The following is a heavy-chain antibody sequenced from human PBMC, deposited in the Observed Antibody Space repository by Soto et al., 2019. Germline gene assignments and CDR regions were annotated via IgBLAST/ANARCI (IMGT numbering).Heavy chain of an antibody. CDR2: INHSGST. CDR3: ARSRGLVDY. CDR1: GGSFSGYY. V-gene: IGHV4-34*01. J-gene: IGHJ4*02. D-gene: IGHD3-10*01. Sequence: AETLSLSCAVYGGSFSGYYWSWIRQPPGKGLEWIGEINHSGSTNYNPSLKSRVTISVDTSKNQFSLKLSSVTAADTAVYYCARSRGLVDYWGQGTLVTVSS.